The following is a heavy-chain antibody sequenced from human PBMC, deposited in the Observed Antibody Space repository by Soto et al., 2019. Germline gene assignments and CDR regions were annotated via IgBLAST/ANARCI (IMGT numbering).Heavy chain of an antibody. Sequence: GGSLRLSCAASGFAFSSFWMYWVRQAPGKGLVWVSRTNSDESSTAYADSVKGRFTISRDNAKNTLYLQMDSLRAEDTAVYYCARGLSLGCSGSTCHFGLWGRGTLVTVSS. V-gene: IGHV3-74*01. CDR1: GFAFSSFW. CDR2: TNSDESST. D-gene: IGHD2-15*01. CDR3: ARGLSLGCSGSTCHFGL. J-gene: IGHJ4*02.